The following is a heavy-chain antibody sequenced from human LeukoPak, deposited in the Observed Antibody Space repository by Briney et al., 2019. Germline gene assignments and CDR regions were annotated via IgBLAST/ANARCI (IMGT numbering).Heavy chain of an antibody. CDR3: ARDPYVAVAGTQYYYYYYMDV. Sequence: PGGSLRLSCAASGFTFSSYDMNWVRQAPGKGLEWVSYISSSSTTIYYADSVKGRFTISRDNAKNSLYLQMNSLRAEDTAVYYCARDPYVAVAGTQYYYYYYMDVWGKGTTVTVSS. D-gene: IGHD6-19*01. CDR2: ISSSSTTI. V-gene: IGHV3-48*01. J-gene: IGHJ6*03. CDR1: GFTFSSYD.